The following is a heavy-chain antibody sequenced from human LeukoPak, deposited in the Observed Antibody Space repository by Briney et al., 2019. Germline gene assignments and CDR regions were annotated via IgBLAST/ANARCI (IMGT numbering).Heavy chain of an antibody. J-gene: IGHJ4*02. D-gene: IGHD4-23*01. Sequence: GGSLRLSCAGSGFTFRTYSIKWVRQAPGKGLEWVSHIGGSGSFIYYADSVKGRFTISRDNAKNSLYLQMNSLRAEDTAVYYCARDLDYGGKGLDYWGQGTLVTVSS. CDR1: GFTFRTYS. V-gene: IGHV3-21*01. CDR2: IGGSGSFI. CDR3: ARDLDYGGKGLDY.